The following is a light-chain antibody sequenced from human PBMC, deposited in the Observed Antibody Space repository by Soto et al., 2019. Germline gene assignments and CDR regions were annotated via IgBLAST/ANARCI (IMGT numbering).Light chain of an antibody. CDR3: QHSDSYWT. J-gene: IGKJ1*01. CDR2: KAS. CDR1: QSISTS. V-gene: IGKV1-5*03. Sequence: DIQMTQSLSTLSASVGDRVTITCRASQSISTSLAWYQQKPGKAPKVLIYKASSLESGVPSRFSGRGSGTEFTLTISSLQPDDFATYYCQHSDSYWTFGQGTKVEIK.